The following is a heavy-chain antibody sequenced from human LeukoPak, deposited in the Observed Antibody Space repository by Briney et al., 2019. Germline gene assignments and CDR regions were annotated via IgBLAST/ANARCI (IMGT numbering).Heavy chain of an antibody. Sequence: GGSLRLSCAASGFTFSSYGMHWVRQAPGKGLKWVAFIRYDGSNKYYADSVKGRFTISRDNSKNTLYLQMNSLRAEDTAVYYCARDKYYYGSGSYYLHYYGMDVWGQGTTVTVSS. D-gene: IGHD3-10*01. CDR2: IRYDGSNK. J-gene: IGHJ6*02. CDR1: GFTFSSYG. V-gene: IGHV3-30*02. CDR3: ARDKYYYGSGSYYLHYYGMDV.